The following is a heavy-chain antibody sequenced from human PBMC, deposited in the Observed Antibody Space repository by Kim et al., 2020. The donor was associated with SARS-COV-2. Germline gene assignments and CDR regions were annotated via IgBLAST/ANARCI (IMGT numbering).Heavy chain of an antibody. D-gene: IGHD1-1*01. J-gene: IGHJ5*02. CDR1: GFTVSAHY. CDR3: ATDTSPRTTPGWFDP. CDR2: INNDGST. Sequence: GGSLRLSCAASGFTVSAHYMSWARQAPGKGLEWVSTINNDGSTYYSDSVKGRFTISRDNSENTLYPQMNSLRADDTAVYYCATDTSPRTTPGWFDPWGQGTLVTVSS. V-gene: IGHV3-53*01.